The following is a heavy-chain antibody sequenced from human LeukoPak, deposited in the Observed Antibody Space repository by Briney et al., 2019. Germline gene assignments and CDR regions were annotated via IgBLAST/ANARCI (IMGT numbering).Heavy chain of an antibody. CDR1: GFTFSSYA. CDR3: ARGVYSYGHGLDY. D-gene: IGHD5-18*01. Sequence: QSGGSLRLSCAASGFTFSSYAIHWVRQAPGKGLEYVSAISSNGGSTYYANSVKGRFTISRDNSKNTLYLQMGSLRAEDMAVYYCARGVYSYGHGLDYWGQGTLVTVSS. CDR2: ISSNGGST. J-gene: IGHJ4*02. V-gene: IGHV3-64*01.